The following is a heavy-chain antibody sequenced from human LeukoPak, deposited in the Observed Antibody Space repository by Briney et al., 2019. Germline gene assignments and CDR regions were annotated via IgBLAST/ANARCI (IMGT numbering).Heavy chain of an antibody. J-gene: IGHJ4*02. CDR1: GYTFTSYD. Sequence: ASVKVSCKASGYTFTSYDINWVRQATGQGLEWMGWMNPNSGNTGYAQKFQGRVTMTRNTSISTVYMELSSLRSEDTAVYYCARAVNYYDSSGYYSPADYWGQGTLVTVSS. CDR2: MNPNSGNT. D-gene: IGHD3-22*01. CDR3: ARAVNYYDSSGYYSPADY. V-gene: IGHV1-8*01.